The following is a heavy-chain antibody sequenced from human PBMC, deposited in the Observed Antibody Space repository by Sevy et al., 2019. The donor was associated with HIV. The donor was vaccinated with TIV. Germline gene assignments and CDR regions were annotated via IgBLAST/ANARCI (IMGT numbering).Heavy chain of an antibody. J-gene: IGHJ4*02. CDR3: ARGDNLEGPATNSGFDY. Sequence: GGSLRLSCAASGFIFSDSDMHWVRQVTGKGLEWVSGIDTAGDTYYAGSVKGRFTISREKAKNSLHLQMNSLRAGDTAIYYCARGDNLEGPATNSGFDYWGQGTLVTVSS. CDR2: IDTAGDT. V-gene: IGHV3-13*01. D-gene: IGHD2-2*01. CDR1: GFIFSDSD.